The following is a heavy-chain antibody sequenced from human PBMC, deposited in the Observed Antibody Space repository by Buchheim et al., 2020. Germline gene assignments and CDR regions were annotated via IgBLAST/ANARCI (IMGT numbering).Heavy chain of an antibody. CDR3: AVYYDSSGYYSHYYDAFDI. CDR2: MNPNSGNT. V-gene: IGHV1-8*01. J-gene: IGHJ3*02. Sequence: QVQLVQSGAEVKKPGASVKVSCKASGYTFTSYDINWVRQATGRGLEWMGWMNPNSGNTGYAQKFQGRVTMTRNTSISTAYMELSSLRSEDTAVYYCAVYYDSSGYYSHYYDAFDIWGQGT. D-gene: IGHD3-22*01. CDR1: GYTFTSYD.